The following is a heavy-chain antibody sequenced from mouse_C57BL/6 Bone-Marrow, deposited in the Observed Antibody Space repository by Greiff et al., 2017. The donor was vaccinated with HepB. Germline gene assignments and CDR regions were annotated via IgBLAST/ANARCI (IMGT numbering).Heavy chain of an antibody. V-gene: IGHV14-4*01. CDR3: TRSYGNDY. J-gene: IGHJ2*01. CDR1: GFNIKDDY. D-gene: IGHD2-1*01. Sequence: VQLQQSGAELVRPGASVKLSCTASGFNIKDDYMHWVKQRPEQGLEWIGCIDPENGDTEYASKFQGKATITAYTSSNTAYLQLSSLTSEDTAVYYCTRSYGNDYGGQGTTLTVSA. CDR2: IDPENGDT.